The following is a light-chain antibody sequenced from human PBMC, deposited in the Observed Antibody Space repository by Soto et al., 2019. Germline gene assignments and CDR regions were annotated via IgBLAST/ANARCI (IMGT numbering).Light chain of an antibody. CDR1: HSISSW. CDR3: QQYHSFWT. CDR2: DAS. J-gene: IGKJ1*01. V-gene: IGKV1-5*01. Sequence: DIQMTQSPSTLSASVGDRVTITCQASHSISSWLAWYQQKPGKAPKLLISDASSLHPGAPSRFSGSGSGTEFTLTISSLQPDDFATYYCQQYHSFWTFGQGTKVDIK.